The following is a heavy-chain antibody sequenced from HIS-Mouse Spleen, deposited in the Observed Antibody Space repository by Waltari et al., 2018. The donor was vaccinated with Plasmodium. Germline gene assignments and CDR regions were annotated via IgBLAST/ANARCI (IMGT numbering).Heavy chain of an antibody. J-gene: IGHJ4*02. CDR3: ARVVTIFGVVIDY. CDR2: ISSSSSTI. D-gene: IGHD3-3*01. V-gene: IGHV3-48*02. CDR1: DFTFSSSS. Sequence: EVQLVESGGGLVQPGGSLRLSCAAYDFTFSSSSMNWVRQAPGKGLEWVSYISSSSSTIYYADSVKGRFTISRDNAKNSLYLQMNSLRDEDTAVYYCARVVTIFGVVIDYWGQGTLVTVSS.